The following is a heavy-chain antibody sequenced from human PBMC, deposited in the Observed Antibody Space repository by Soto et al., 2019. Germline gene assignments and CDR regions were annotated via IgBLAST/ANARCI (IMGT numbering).Heavy chain of an antibody. D-gene: IGHD3-10*01. CDR1: GFTFSSYG. Sequence: QVQLVESGGGVVQPGRSLRLSCAASGFTFSSYGMHWVRQAPGKGLEWVAVIWYDGSNKYYADSVKGRFTISRDNSKNTRYLQMNSLRAEDKAVYYCARDARNYYGSGSYYKSYYSYYYGMDVWGQGTTVTVSS. CDR2: IWYDGSNK. V-gene: IGHV3-33*01. CDR3: ARDARNYYGSGSYYKSYYSYYYGMDV. J-gene: IGHJ6*02.